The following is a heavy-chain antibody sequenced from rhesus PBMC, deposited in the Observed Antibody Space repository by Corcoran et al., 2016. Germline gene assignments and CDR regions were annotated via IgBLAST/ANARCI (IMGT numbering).Heavy chain of an antibody. V-gene: IGHV2-1*01. CDR2: IYWNDDK. CDR3: ARNTLAGHDY. J-gene: IGHJ4*01. Sequence: QVTLKESGPALVKPTQTLTLTCTFTGFSLSTSGMGVGWIRQPSRKTLEWLAHIYWNDDKYYSTSLKSRLTISKDTSKNQVVLTMTNMDPVDTATYYCARNTLAGHDYWGQGVLVTVSS. CDR1: GFSLSTSGMG. D-gene: IGHD6-25*01.